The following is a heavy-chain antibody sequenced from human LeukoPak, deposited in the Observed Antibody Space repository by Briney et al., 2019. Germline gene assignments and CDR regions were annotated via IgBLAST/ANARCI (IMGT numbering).Heavy chain of an antibody. CDR1: GYTLTELS. J-gene: IGHJ3*02. CDR3: ARENYYDSSGYRPHDAFDI. CDR2: INPNSGGT. Sequence: RASVKVSCKVSGYTLTELSMHWVRQAPGKGLEWMGWINPNSGGTNYAQKFQGRVTMTRDTSISTAYMELSRLRSDDTAVYYCARENYYDSSGYRPHDAFDIWGQGTMVTVSS. V-gene: IGHV1-2*02. D-gene: IGHD3-22*01.